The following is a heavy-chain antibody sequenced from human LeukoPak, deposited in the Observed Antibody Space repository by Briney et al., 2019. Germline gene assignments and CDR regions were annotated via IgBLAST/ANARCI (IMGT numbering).Heavy chain of an antibody. CDR2: IYISSSTI. CDR1: GFTFSDYS. CDR3: ASSGRRISYTYGYSNYYYVLDV. V-gene: IGHV3-48*04. D-gene: IGHD5-18*01. J-gene: IGHJ6*02. Sequence: GGSLRLSCAASGFTFSDYSMNWVRQAPGKGLEWVSYIYISSSTIYYADSVKGRFTISRDNAKNSLYLQMNSLRAEDTAVYYCASSGRRISYTYGYSNYYYVLDVWGQGTTVTVSS.